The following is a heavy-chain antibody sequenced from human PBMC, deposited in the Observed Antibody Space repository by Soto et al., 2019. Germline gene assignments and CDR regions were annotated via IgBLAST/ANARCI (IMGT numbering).Heavy chain of an antibody. CDR2: IWYDGSNK. J-gene: IGHJ5*02. Sequence: GGSLRLSCAASGFTFSSYGMHWVRQAPGKGLEWVAVIWYDGSNKYYADSVKGRFTISRDNSKNTLYLQMNSLRAEDTAVYYCARDVWFGDNWFDPWGQGTLVTVSS. CDR1: GFTFSSYG. CDR3: ARDVWFGDNWFDP. D-gene: IGHD3-10*01. V-gene: IGHV3-33*01.